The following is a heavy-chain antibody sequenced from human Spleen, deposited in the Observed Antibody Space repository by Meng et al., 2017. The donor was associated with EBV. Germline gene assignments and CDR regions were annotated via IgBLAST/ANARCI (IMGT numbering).Heavy chain of an antibody. V-gene: IGHV4-4*02. CDR2: IFHSGTT. D-gene: IGHD1-26*01. Sequence: QVHLQESGPGLVKPSGTLSLTCAVSGDSVRNSNWWSWVRQTPGKGLEWLGEIFHSGTTNYNPSLKSRATISLDKPKNQFSLNLISVTAADTALYYCTRDIVGVTNFWGQGILVTVSS. CDR3: TRDIVGVTNF. CDR1: GDSVRNSNW. J-gene: IGHJ4*02.